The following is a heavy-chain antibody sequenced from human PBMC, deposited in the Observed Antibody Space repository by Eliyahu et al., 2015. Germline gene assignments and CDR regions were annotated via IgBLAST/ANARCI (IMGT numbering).Heavy chain of an antibody. D-gene: IGHD1-14*01. CDR2: IYPGDSDT. J-gene: IGHJ4*02. CDR1: GYSFTSYW. CDR3: ARQTLFGSDY. V-gene: IGHV5-51*01. Sequence: EVQLVQSGAXVXXPXESLXISCXGXGYSFTSYWIGWVRQMPGKGLEWMGIIYPGDSDTRYSPSFQGQVTISADKSISTAYLQWSSLKASDTAMYYCARQTLFGSDYWGQGTLVTVSS.